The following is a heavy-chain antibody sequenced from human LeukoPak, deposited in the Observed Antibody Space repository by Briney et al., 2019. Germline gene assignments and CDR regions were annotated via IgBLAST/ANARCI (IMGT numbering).Heavy chain of an antibody. J-gene: IGHJ6*04. Sequence: GGSLRLSCVASGFSFSSNWMGWVRQAPGKGLEWVANIKQDGSEKYYVDSVKGRFTISRDNAKNSLYLQMNSLRAEDTAVYYCAELGITMIGGVWGKGTTVTISS. CDR1: GFSFSSNW. D-gene: IGHD3-10*02. V-gene: IGHV3-7*01. CDR3: AELGITMIGGV. CDR2: IKQDGSEK.